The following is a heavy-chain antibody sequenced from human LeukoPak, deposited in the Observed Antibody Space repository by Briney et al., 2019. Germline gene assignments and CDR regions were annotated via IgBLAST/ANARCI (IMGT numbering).Heavy chain of an antibody. D-gene: IGHD2-21*02. J-gene: IGHJ4*02. CDR1: GFTSSNYA. Sequence: GGSLRLSCVASGFTSSNYAMTWVRQAPGKGLEWASTVSGPGTDTYYVDSLKGRFTISRDNSKQTVYLQMKNLRHEDTAIYYCAKYCGADCFSGIDHWGQGTLVTVSS. CDR3: AKYCGADCFSGIDH. CDR2: VSGPGTDT. V-gene: IGHV3-23*01.